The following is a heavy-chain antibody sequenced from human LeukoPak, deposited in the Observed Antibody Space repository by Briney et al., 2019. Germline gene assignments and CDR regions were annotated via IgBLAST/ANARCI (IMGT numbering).Heavy chain of an antibody. D-gene: IGHD2-15*01. V-gene: IGHV1-2*02. CDR3: ARDLRDTRYMDV. Sequence: ASVKVSCKASGFTFTGYYMHWVRQAPGQGLEWMGWINPNTGGTNYAQDFQGRVTMTRDTSISTAYMDLSGLRSDDTAVYYCARDLRDTRYMDVWGKGTTVTVSS. CDR1: GFTFTGYY. CDR2: INPNTGGT. J-gene: IGHJ6*03.